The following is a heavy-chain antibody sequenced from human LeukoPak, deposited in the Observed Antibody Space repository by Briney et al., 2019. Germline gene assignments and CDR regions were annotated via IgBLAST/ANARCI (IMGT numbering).Heavy chain of an antibody. CDR1: GFSISSYE. J-gene: IGHJ6*03. CDR2: ISSSGSTI. CDR3: ARVKLAPYYNSRDV. D-gene: IGHD1-7*01. Sequence: GGSLRLSCAASGFSISSYEMSWVRQAPGKGLEWVSYISSSGSTIYYADSVKGRFTISRDNAKNSLYLRMNSLRAEDTALYYGARVKLAPYYNSRDVWGKGTTVTVSS. V-gene: IGHV3-48*03.